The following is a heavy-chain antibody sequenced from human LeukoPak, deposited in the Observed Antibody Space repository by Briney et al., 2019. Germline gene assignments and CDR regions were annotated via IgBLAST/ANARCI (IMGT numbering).Heavy chain of an antibody. D-gene: IGHD6-13*01. Sequence: SVKVSCKASGGTFSSYAISWVRQAPGQGLEWMGGIIPIFGTANYAQKFQGRVAITADESTSTAYMELSSLRSEDTAVYYCARDTYSSSGEYYFDYWGQGTLVTVSS. J-gene: IGHJ4*02. V-gene: IGHV1-69*13. CDR1: GGTFSSYA. CDR2: IIPIFGTA. CDR3: ARDTYSSSGEYYFDY.